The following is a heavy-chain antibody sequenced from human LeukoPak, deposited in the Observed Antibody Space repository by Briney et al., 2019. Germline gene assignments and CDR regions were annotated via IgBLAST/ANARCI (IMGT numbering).Heavy chain of an antibody. D-gene: IGHD3-9*01. J-gene: IGHJ4*02. Sequence: SVKVSCKASGGTFGSYAISWVRQAPGQGLEWMGGIIPIFGTANYAQKFQGRVTITADESTSTAYMELSSLRSEDTAVYYCARLAYYDILTGYSDFDYWGQGTLVTVSS. CDR1: GGTFGSYA. V-gene: IGHV1-69*13. CDR3: ARLAYYDILTGYSDFDY. CDR2: IIPIFGTA.